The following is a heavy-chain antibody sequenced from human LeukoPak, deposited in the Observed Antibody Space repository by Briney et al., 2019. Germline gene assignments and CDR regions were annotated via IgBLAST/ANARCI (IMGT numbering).Heavy chain of an antibody. CDR2: ISGSGSNT. V-gene: IGHV3-23*01. D-gene: IGHD5-18*01. Sequence: GGSLRLSCAASGFTFSSYAVSWVRQAPGKGLEWVAAISGSGSNTYYADYVKGRFTISRDNSKNTLYLQMNSLRAEDAAVYYCAKDGDVDTAMEPYYFDYWGQGTLVTVSS. CDR3: AKDGDVDTAMEPYYFDY. J-gene: IGHJ4*02. CDR1: GFTFSSYA.